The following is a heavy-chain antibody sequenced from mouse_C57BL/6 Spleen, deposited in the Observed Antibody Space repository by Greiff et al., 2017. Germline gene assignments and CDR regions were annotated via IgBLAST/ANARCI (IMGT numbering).Heavy chain of an antibody. CDR3: AREGAQATSYFDY. J-gene: IGHJ2*01. V-gene: IGHV3-6*01. CDR1: GYSITSGYY. CDR2: ISYDGSN. D-gene: IGHD3-2*02. Sequence: EVKLEESGPGLVKPSQSLSLTCSVTGYSITSGYYWNWIRQFPGNKLEWMGYISYDGSNNYNPSLKNRISITRDTSKNQFFLKLNSVTTEDTATYYCAREGAQATSYFDYWGQGTTLTVSS.